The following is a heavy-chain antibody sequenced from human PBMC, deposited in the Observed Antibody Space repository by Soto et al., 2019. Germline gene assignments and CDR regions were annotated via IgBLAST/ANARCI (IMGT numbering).Heavy chain of an antibody. J-gene: IGHJ5*02. CDR2: VSSTGST. V-gene: IGHV4-34*11. D-gene: IGHD3-22*01. CDR3: ARFSPPRKSYDSNPGWFDP. CDR1: GGSFSGYY. Sequence: SETLSLTCAVYGGSFSGYYWSWIRQPPGKGLEWIGYVSSTGSTNYYPSLKSRLTMSLDTSTNEVSLSLTSVTAADAAVYFCARFSPPRKSYDSNPGWFDPWGQGIMVTVSS.